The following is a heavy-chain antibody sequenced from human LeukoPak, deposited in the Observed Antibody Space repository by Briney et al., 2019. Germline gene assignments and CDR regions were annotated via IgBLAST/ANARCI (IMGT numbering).Heavy chain of an antibody. CDR3: VRDSGSYYFDY. V-gene: IGHV4-31*03. CDR1: CGSFSSGGYY. J-gene: IGHJ4*02. Sequence: SPTLSLTCTVTCGSFSSGGYYWSWIRQHPGKVLEWIGYISYSGSTYYNPSLKSRVTISVDTSKNQFSLKLSSVTAADTAVYYCVRDSGSYYFDYWGQGTLVTVSS. D-gene: IGHD1-26*01. CDR2: ISYSGST.